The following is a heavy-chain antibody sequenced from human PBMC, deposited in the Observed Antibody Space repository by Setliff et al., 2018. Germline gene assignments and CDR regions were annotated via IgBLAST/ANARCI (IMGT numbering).Heavy chain of an antibody. CDR2: MNPNNGNT. CDR1: GYTFINYE. V-gene: IGHV1-8*02. D-gene: IGHD3-16*01. Sequence: GASVKVSCKASGYTFINYEINWVRQATGQGLEWMGGMNPNNGNTGYAQKFQGRVTMTRNTSISTAYMELSSLRSEDTAVYYCASPDYQYYYYYGMDVWGQGTTVTVSS. J-gene: IGHJ6*02. CDR3: ASPDYQYYYYYGMDV.